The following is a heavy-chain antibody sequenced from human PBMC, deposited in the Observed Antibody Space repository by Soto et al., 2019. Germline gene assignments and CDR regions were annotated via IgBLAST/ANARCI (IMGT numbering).Heavy chain of an antibody. CDR2: IIHSGST. V-gene: IGHV4-34*12. CDR3: ARAAPRYCSGGSCYSGRDY. Sequence: LSLTRDIRSGDFSSDSCRRFRERTGNVLECIGEIIHSGSTNYYPSLKSRVPISVDTSKNQFSLKLSSVTAADTAVYYCARAAPRYCSGGSCYSGRDYWGQGTLVTVS. J-gene: IGHJ4*02. D-gene: IGHD2-15*01. CDR1: SGDFSSDS.